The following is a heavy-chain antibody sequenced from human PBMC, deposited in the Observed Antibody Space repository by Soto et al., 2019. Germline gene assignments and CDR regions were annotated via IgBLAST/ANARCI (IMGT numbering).Heavy chain of an antibody. D-gene: IGHD2-8*01. J-gene: IGHJ6*02. CDR3: ARAGDIVLMVYAIGYYYYGMDV. CDR2: ISSSSSYI. CDR1: GFTFSSYS. V-gene: IGHV3-21*01. Sequence: VQLVESGGGLVKPGGSLRLSCAASGFTFSSYSMNWVRQAPGKGLEWVSSISSSSSYIYYADSVKGRFTISRDNAKNSLYLQMNSLRAEDTAVYYCARAGDIVLMVYAIGYYYYGMDVWGQGTTVTVSS.